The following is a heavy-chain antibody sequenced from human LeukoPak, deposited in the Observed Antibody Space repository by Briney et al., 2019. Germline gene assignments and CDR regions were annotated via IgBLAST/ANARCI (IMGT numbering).Heavy chain of an antibody. V-gene: IGHV3-7*05. J-gene: IGHJ4*01. CDR3: ARDSEWGLLRSDY. Sequence: PGGSLRLACAASGFTFSRYWSTWVRQAPGKGLEWVANIKQDGTEKYYVDSVKGRFTISRDNAKNSLYLQMNSLRAEDTAVYYCARDSEWGLLRSDYWGHGTLVTVSS. D-gene: IGHD1-26*01. CDR2: IKQDGTEK. CDR1: GFTFSRYW.